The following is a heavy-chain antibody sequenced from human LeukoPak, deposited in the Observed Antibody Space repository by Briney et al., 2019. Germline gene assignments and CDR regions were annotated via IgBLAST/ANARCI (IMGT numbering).Heavy chain of an antibody. CDR2: IYTSGST. Sequence: SETLSLTCTVSGGSISSGSYYWSWIRQPAGKGLEWIGRIYTSGSTNYNPSLESRVTISVDTSKNQFSLKLSSVTAADTAVYYCARGGNYYGSGSQRPRGYYYYYMDVWGKGTTVTVSS. V-gene: IGHV4-61*02. D-gene: IGHD3-10*01. J-gene: IGHJ6*03. CDR3: ARGGNYYGSGSQRPRGYYYYYMDV. CDR1: GGSISSGSYY.